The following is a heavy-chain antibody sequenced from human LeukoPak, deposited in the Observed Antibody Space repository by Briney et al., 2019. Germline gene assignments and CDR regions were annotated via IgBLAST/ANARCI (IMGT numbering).Heavy chain of an antibody. Sequence: ASVKVSCKVSGYTLTELSMHWVRQAPGKGLEWMGGFDPEDGETIYAQKFQGRVTMTEDTSTDTAYMELSSLRAEDTAVYYCARKYDSSGYYYGRDAFDIWGQGTMVTVSS. J-gene: IGHJ3*02. V-gene: IGHV1-24*01. CDR2: FDPEDGET. CDR3: ARKYDSSGYYYGRDAFDI. CDR1: GYTLTELS. D-gene: IGHD3-22*01.